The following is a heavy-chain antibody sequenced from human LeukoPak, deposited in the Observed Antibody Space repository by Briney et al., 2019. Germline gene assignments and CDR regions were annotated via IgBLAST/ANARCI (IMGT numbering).Heavy chain of an antibody. D-gene: IGHD1-1*01. J-gene: IGHJ4*02. CDR1: GFSFSDSA. Sequence: GGSLRLSCAASGFSFSDSAMSWVRQAPGKGLEWVSGISGAGGTTNYADSVKGRFTVSRDNSKNTFYLQMNSLRADDTAVYYCAKDGGPTVFWHFDSWGRGTLLTVSS. CDR2: ISGAGGTT. V-gene: IGHV3-23*01. CDR3: AKDGGPTVFWHFDS.